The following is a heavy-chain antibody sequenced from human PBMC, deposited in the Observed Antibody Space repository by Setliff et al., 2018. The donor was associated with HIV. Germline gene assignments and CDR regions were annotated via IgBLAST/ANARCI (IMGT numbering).Heavy chain of an antibody. V-gene: IGHV1-69*05. CDR3: ARTSGDAYNYEGAFDV. Sequence: EASVKVSCKVSGDTFNNYGLNWVRQAPGQGLEWMGGIIPIFKSADYAQKFQGRVTITTGESTSTAYMDLSSLKSEDTAIYYCARTSGDAYNYEGAFDVWGQGTLVTVSS. CDR2: IIPIFKSA. D-gene: IGHD5-12*01. CDR1: GDTFNNYG. J-gene: IGHJ3*01.